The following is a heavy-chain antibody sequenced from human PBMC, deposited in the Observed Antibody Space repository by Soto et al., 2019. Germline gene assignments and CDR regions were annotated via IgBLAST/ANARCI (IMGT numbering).Heavy chain of an antibody. D-gene: IGHD2-15*01. V-gene: IGHV4-39*02. CDR1: DGSISSSNFH. J-gene: IGHJ4*01. CDR2: IFHTGGS. CDR3: AGELHGTPDY. Sequence: QVQLQELGPGLVEPSETLSLTCTVTDGSISSSNFHWAWVRQPPGGGLEWIGSIFHTGGSSSSPSGKSRGTISVDTSRTHFSLKGRSVTTSDTAIYFCAGELHGTPDYWAHGTLVTVSS.